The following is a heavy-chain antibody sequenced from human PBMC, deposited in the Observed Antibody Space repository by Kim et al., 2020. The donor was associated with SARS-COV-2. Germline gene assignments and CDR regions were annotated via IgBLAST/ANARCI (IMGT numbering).Heavy chain of an antibody. CDR3: ARDNRDCSSTSCQWGSEVWFDP. V-gene: IGHV4-30-4*01. J-gene: IGHJ5*02. Sequence: SETLSLTCTVSGGSISSGDYYWSWIRQPPGKGLEWIGYIYYSGSTYYNPSLKSRVTISVDTSKNQFSLKLSSVTAADTAVYYCARDNRDCSSTSCQWGSEVWFDPWGQGTLVTVSS. D-gene: IGHD2-2*01. CDR1: GGSISSGDYY. CDR2: IYYSGST.